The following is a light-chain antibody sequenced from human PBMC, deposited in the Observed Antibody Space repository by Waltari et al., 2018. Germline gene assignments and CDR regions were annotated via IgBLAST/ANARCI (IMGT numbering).Light chain of an antibody. J-gene: IGLJ2*01. Sequence: QSALTQPASVSGSPGQSITISRSGTSREVALYPYVSWFQQHPGEAPKLIIYNVSFRPSGVSNRFSGSKSGNTASLTISGVQTGDEADYYCSSYTGRDMVFGGGTKVTVL. CDR2: NVS. V-gene: IGLV2-14*03. CDR3: SSYTGRDMV. CDR1: SREVALYPY.